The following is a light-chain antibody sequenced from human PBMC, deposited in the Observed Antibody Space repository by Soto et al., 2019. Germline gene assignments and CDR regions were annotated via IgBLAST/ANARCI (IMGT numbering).Light chain of an antibody. CDR2: GAS. CDR3: QHYYGTSPIT. J-gene: IGKJ5*01. V-gene: IGKV3-20*01. CDR1: QSVSIR. Sequence: VLTQSPGTLSLSPGERSTLSCMAIQSVSIRLAWYQHKSCQAPRLLISGASSRATGIPDRFSGSGSGTDFTLTISRLEPEDFALYYCQHYYGTSPITFGQGTRLEIK.